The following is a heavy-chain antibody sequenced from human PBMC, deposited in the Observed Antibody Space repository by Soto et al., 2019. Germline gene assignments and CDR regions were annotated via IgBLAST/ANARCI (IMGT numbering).Heavy chain of an antibody. Sequence: LRICCASCRVRVNISVMDLVRKTQGKGLEYVSGICNNGAHTDYAKSVKGRFTISRDNSENTLYLQMGSLRAEDMALYYCSRRGYGSRWPIVYTAVWRKRTTVTVSS. CDR3: SRRGYGSRWPIVYTAV. V-gene: IGHV3-64*01. CDR2: ICNNGAHT. D-gene: IGHD6-13*01. J-gene: IGHJ6*03. CDR1: RVRVNISV.